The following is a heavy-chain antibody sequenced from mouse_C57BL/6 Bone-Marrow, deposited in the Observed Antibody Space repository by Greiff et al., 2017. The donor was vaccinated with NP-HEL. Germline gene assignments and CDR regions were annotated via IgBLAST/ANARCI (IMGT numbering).Heavy chain of an antibody. J-gene: IGHJ3*01. CDR3: ARGAY. CDR1: GYEFSNYW. V-gene: IGHV1-80*01. CDR2: IYPGDGDT. Sequence: QVQLKQSGAELVKPGASVKISCKASGYEFSNYWMNWVKQRPGKGLEWIGQIYPGDGDTNYNGKFKDKATLTADKSSSTAYLQLSRLTAEDSAVYFGARGAYWGQGTLVTVSA.